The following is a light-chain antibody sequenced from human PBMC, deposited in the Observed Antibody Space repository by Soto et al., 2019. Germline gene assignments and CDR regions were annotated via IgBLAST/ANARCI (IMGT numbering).Light chain of an antibody. V-gene: IGKV3-15*01. J-gene: IGKJ1*01. Sequence: EIVMTQSPATLSVSPGERATLSCRASQRISRNLAWYQQKPGQAPRLLIYDASTRATGIPARFSGSGSETEFTLTISSLQSEDYAIYYCQQYNNWPPLTFGQGTKVEIK. CDR3: QQYNNWPPLT. CDR2: DAS. CDR1: QRISRN.